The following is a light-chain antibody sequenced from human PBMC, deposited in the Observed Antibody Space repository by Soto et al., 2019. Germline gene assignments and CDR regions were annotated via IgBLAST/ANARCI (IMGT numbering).Light chain of an antibody. CDR3: QQRSNWPLIT. J-gene: IGKJ5*01. V-gene: IGKV3-11*01. CDR1: KSVSDTL. CDR2: DAS. Sequence: EIVLTQSPGTLSLSPGERATLSCSSDKSVSDTLLTWFQQKPGQAPRLLIYDASNRATGILARFSGSGSGTDFTLTISSLEPEDFAVYYCQQRSNWPLITFGQGTRLEIK.